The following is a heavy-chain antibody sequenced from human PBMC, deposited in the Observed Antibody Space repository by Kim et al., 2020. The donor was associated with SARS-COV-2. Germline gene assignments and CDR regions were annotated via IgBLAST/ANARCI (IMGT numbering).Heavy chain of an antibody. D-gene: IGHD2-8*02. Sequence: NINYAQTFLGRGALTIDADTSTTTAYMELKSLTSDDTATYYCARESGRFDYWGQGTLVTVSS. CDR2: NI. J-gene: IGHJ4*02. CDR3: ARESGRFDY. V-gene: IGHV1-18*01.